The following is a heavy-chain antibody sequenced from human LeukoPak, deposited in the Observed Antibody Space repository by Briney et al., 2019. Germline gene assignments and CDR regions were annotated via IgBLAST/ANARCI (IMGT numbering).Heavy chain of an antibody. CDR3: ARDREDTAMAY. V-gene: IGHV3-11*04. Sequence: GGSLRLSRAASGFTFSDYYMSWIRQAPGKGLEWVSYISSSGSTIYYADSVKGRFTISRDNAKNSLYLQMSSLRAEDTAVYYCARDREDTAMAYWGQGTLVTVSS. CDR2: ISSSGSTI. CDR1: GFTFSDYY. D-gene: IGHD5-18*01. J-gene: IGHJ4*02.